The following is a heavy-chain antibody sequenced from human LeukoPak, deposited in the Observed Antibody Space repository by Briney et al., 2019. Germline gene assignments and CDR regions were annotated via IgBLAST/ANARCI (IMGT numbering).Heavy chain of an antibody. V-gene: IGHV1-69*13. D-gene: IGHD6-19*01. CDR1: GGTFSSYA. CDR3: AREEEQWLVLEAFDI. CDR2: IIPIFGTA. Sequence: SVKVSCTASGGTFSSYAISWVRQAPGQGLEWMGGIIPIFGTANYAQKFQGRVTITADESTSTAYMELSSLRSEDTAVYYCAREEEQWLVLEAFDIWGQGTMVTVSS. J-gene: IGHJ3*02.